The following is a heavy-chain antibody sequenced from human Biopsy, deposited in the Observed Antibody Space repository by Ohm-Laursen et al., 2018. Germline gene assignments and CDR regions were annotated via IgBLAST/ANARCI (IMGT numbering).Heavy chain of an antibody. Sequence: SDTLSLTCTVSGGSITISSYYWGWIRQPPGKGLEWIANIYYSGSTFYNPSLKSRVTISVDTSKEQFSLNLSSVTAADTAVYYCARLDYSNYGFDYWGQGTLVTVSS. CDR2: IYYSGST. CDR3: ARLDYSNYGFDY. V-gene: IGHV4-39*01. J-gene: IGHJ4*02. D-gene: IGHD4-11*01. CDR1: GGSITISSYY.